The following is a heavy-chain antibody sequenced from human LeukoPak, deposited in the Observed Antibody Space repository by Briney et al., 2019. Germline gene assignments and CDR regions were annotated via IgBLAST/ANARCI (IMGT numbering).Heavy chain of an antibody. Sequence: SETLSLTCTVSGGSISSSSYYWGWIRQPPGKGLEWIGSIYYSGSTYYNPSLKSRVTISVDTSKNQFSLKLSSVTAADTAVYYCARDNSRFRALDYWGQGTLVTVSS. CDR2: IYYSGST. CDR1: GGSISSSSYY. J-gene: IGHJ4*02. CDR3: ARDNSRFRALDY. D-gene: IGHD2-21*01. V-gene: IGHV4-39*07.